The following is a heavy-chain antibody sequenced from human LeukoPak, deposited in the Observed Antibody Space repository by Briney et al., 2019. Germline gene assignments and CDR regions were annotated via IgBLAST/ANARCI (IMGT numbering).Heavy chain of an antibody. D-gene: IGHD2-2*02. V-gene: IGHV3-23*01. CDR1: GFTFNSYA. J-gene: IGHJ4*02. CDR2: ISGSGGST. CDR3: AKDPRRYCSSTSCYTDY. Sequence: PGGSLRLSCAASGFTFNSYAMSWVRQAPGKGLEWVSAISGSGGSTYYADSVKGRFTISRDNSKNTLYLQMNSLRAEDTAVYYCAKDPRRYCSSTSCYTDYWGQGTLVTVSS.